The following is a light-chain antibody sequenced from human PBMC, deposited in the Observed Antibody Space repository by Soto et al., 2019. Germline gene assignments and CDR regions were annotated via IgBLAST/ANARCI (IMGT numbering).Light chain of an antibody. Sequence: DIQMTQSPSSLSASVGDRVTITCQASQDISNYLNWYQQKPGKAPKLLIYDASNLETGVPSRFSGSGSGTDFTFTISSLQPEDIPTYYCQQYDNLPMFTFGPGTKVDIK. CDR1: QDISNY. V-gene: IGKV1-33*01. J-gene: IGKJ3*01. CDR2: DAS. CDR3: QQYDNLPMFT.